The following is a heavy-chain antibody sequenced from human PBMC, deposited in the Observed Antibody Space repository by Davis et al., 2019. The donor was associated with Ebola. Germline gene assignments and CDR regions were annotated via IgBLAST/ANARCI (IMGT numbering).Heavy chain of an antibody. V-gene: IGHV3-66*02. CDR2: IYSSGRT. J-gene: IGHJ1*01. D-gene: IGHD3-16*01. CDR3: ARGISGGTVTLGD. Sequence: PGGSLRLSCEVSGFTVSSNYMSWVRQAPGKGLEWVAVIYSSGRTFYADSVKGRFTISRDNSNNTLYLQMDTLRSEDTAVYHCARGISGGTVTLGDWGQGTLVTVSS. CDR1: GFTVSSNY.